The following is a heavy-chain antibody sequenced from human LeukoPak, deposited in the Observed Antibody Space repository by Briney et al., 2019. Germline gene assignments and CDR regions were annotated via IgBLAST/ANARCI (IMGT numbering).Heavy chain of an antibody. D-gene: IGHD6-19*01. J-gene: IGHJ4*02. V-gene: IGHV3-23*01. CDR2: ISGSDGST. CDR1: GFTFNSYA. CDR3: AKSPGIAGAGTLFDY. Sequence: GGSLRLSCAASGFTFNSYAMSWVRQAPGKGLEWGSRISGSDGSTYHAHPVKGRFTIPRDNSKHTLYLQMNSLRAEDAAVYYCAKSPGIAGAGTLFDYWGEATVVAASA.